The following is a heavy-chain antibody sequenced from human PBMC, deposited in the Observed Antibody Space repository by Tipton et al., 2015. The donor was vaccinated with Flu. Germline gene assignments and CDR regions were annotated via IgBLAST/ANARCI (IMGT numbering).Heavy chain of an antibody. V-gene: IGHV3-23*01. CDR1: GFTFSSYA. J-gene: IGHJ3*02. CDR2: INGGGDST. CDR3: GEDDGRAYTSGWALDAFDI. D-gene: IGHD6-19*01. Sequence: SLRLSCATSGFTFSSYAMTWVRQAPGKGLEWVSTINGGGDSTYYADSVKGRFTISRDDSKNTLYLQMNSLRAEDTALYYCGEDDGRAYTSGWALDAFDIWGPGTMVAISS.